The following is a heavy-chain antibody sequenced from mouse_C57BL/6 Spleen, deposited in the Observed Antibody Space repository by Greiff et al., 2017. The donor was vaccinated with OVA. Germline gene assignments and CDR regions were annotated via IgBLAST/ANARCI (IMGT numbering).Heavy chain of an antibody. CDR3: LLLDEEFAY. Sequence: DVKLQESGGGLVQPGGSMKLSCVASGFTFSNYWMNWVRQSPEKGLEWVAQIRLKSDNYATHYAESVKGRFTISKNDSKSSGYLQMNNLRAEDTGIYYCLLLDEEFAYWGQGTLVTVSA. V-gene: IGHV6-3*01. CDR2: IRLKSDNYAT. CDR1: GFTFSNYW. D-gene: IGHD1-1*01. J-gene: IGHJ3*01.